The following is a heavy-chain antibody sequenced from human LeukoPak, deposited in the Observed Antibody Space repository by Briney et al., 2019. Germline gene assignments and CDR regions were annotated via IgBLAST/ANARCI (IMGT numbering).Heavy chain of an antibody. CDR1: GGSISSSNYY. CDR2: IYYSGST. V-gene: IGHV4-39*01. Sequence: SETLSLTCTVSGGSISSSNYYWGWIRQPPGKGLEWIGSIYYSGSTYYSPSLKSRVTISVDTSKNQFSLKLSSVTAADTAVYYCARTTVTMDLADYWGQGTLVTVSS. J-gene: IGHJ4*02. D-gene: IGHD4-17*01. CDR3: ARTTVTMDLADY.